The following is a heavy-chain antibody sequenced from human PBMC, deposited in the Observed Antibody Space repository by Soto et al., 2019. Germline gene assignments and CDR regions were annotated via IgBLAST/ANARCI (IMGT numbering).Heavy chain of an antibody. J-gene: IGHJ1*01. CDR1: GFTFSSYV. V-gene: IGHV3-23*01. CDR2: ISGSGGST. Sequence: EVQLLESGGGLVQPGGSLRLSCAASGFTFSSYVMSWVRQAPGKGLEWVSAISGSGGSTYYADSVKGRFTISRDNSKNTLYLQMNSLRAEDTAVYYCAKDLEEWDVPEYFQHWGQGTLVTVSS. CDR3: AKDLEEWDVPEYFQH. D-gene: IGHD1-26*01.